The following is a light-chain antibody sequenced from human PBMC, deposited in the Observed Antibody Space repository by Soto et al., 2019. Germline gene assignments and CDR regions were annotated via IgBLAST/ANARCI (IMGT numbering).Light chain of an antibody. CDR3: AAWDDSLNGYV. J-gene: IGLJ1*01. Sequence: QTVVTQPPSASGTPGQRVTISCSGGNSNIGTNTVNWYQHFPGTAPRLLIFSNNQRPSGVPDRFSGSKSGTSSSLAISGLQSEDDADYYCAAWDDSLNGYVFGTGTKLTVL. CDR2: SNN. V-gene: IGLV1-44*01. CDR1: NSNIGTNT.